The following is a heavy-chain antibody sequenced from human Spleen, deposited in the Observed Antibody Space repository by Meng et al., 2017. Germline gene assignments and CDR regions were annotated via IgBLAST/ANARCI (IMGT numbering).Heavy chain of an antibody. D-gene: IGHD2-15*01. V-gene: IGHV4-38-2*01. Sequence: GSLRLSCAVSGYSITGRYNWGWLRQSPGKGLEWIGRIYQSGSTYYNPSLKSRVTMSADTSKNQFSLKLTSVTAADTAVYACAGGAVVPFIFYHAMDVWGQGTTVTVSS. CDR1: GYSITGRYN. J-gene: IGHJ6*02. CDR2: IYQSGST. CDR3: AGGAVVPFIFYHAMDV.